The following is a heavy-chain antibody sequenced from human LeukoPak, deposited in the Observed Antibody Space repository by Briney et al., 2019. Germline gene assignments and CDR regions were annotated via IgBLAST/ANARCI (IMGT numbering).Heavy chain of an antibody. D-gene: IGHD6-19*01. CDR1: GYSITSGYF. V-gene: IGHV4-38-2*02. Sequence: SETLSLTCTVSGYSITSGYFWGRIRQPPGKGLEWIGNIYHTGSTWYNPSLKSRVTISLDTSKNQLSLKLSSVTAADTAVYYRARTLHSSGRCPFDYWGQGTLVTVSS. CDR2: IYHTGST. J-gene: IGHJ4*02. CDR3: ARTLHSSGRCPFDY.